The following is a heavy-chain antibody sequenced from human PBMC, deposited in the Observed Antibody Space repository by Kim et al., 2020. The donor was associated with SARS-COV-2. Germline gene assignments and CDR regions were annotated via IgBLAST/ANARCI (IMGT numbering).Heavy chain of an antibody. J-gene: IGHJ4*02. V-gene: IGHV1-69*01. D-gene: IGHD6-13*01. CDR3: ARAGLRAAAIKQYDY. Sequence: QKFQGRVTITADESTSTAYMELSSLRSADTAVYYCARAGLRAAAIKQYDYWGQGTLVTVSS.